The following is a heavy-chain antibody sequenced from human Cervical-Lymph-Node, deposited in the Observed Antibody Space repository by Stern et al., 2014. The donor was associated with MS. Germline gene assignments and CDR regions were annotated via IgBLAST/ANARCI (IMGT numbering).Heavy chain of an antibody. CDR1: GYTFTGYY. Sequence: VQLVESGAEVKKPGASVKVSCKASGYTFTGYYMHWVRQAPGQGLEWMGRINPNSGGTNYAQKFQGRVTMTRDTSISTAYMELSRLRSDDTAVYYCARDSRVVVPSQRNLDYWGQGTLVTVSS. CDR3: ARDSRVVVPSQRNLDY. CDR2: INPNSGGT. J-gene: IGHJ4*02. D-gene: IGHD2-15*01. V-gene: IGHV1-2*06.